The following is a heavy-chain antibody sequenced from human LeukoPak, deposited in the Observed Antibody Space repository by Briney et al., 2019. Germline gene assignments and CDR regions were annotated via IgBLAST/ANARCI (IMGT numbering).Heavy chain of an antibody. Sequence: TTSETLSLTCTVSGGSISSSSYYWGWIRQPPGKGLEWIGSIYYSGSTYYNSSLKSRVTISVDTSKNQFSLKLSSVTAADTAVYYCARVGRYYYDSSGYYWALDYWGQGTLVTVSS. V-gene: IGHV4-39*07. CDR2: IYYSGST. D-gene: IGHD3-22*01. CDR1: GGSISSSSYY. CDR3: ARVGRYYYDSSGYYWALDY. J-gene: IGHJ4*02.